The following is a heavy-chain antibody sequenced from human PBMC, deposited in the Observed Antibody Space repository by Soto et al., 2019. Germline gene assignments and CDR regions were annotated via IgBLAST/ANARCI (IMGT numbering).Heavy chain of an antibody. V-gene: IGHV5-10-1*01. Sequence: GESLKISCKGSGYSFAGYWITWVRQKPGKGLEWMGRIDPSDSQTYYSPSFRGHVTISVTKSITTVFLQWSSLRASDTAIYYCARGVQEILTGYYGPLYGIDVWGQGTTVTVSS. J-gene: IGHJ6*02. D-gene: IGHD3-9*01. CDR3: ARGVQEILTGYYGPLYGIDV. CDR1: GYSFAGYW. CDR2: IDPSDSQT.